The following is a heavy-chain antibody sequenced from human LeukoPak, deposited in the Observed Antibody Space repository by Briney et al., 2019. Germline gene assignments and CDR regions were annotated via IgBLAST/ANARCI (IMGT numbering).Heavy chain of an antibody. CDR1: GFTFSSYG. Sequence: PGGSLRLSCAASGFTFSSYGMHWVRQAPRQELEWVAVIWYDGSNKYYADSVKGRFTIFRDNSKNTLYLQMNSLRAEDTAVYYCARVEKYFDWLLYDYWGQGTLVTVSS. J-gene: IGHJ4*02. CDR3: ARVEKYFDWLLYDY. V-gene: IGHV3-33*01. CDR2: IWYDGSNK. D-gene: IGHD3-9*01.